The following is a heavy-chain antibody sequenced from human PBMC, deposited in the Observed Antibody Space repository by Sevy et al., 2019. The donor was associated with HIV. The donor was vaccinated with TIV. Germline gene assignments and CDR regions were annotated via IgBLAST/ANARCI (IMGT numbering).Heavy chain of an antibody. CDR1: GFSFHAYW. V-gene: IGHV3-7*01. Sequence: GGSLRLSCAGSGFSFHAYWMHWVRQAPGKGLEWLANINQDGSTNYYADSVKGRFTISRDNATNLVYLQMNSLRPEDTGLYYCARAIAAAAGFWGQGTLVTVSS. CDR3: ARAIAAAAGF. D-gene: IGHD6-13*01. J-gene: IGHJ4*02. CDR2: INQDGSTN.